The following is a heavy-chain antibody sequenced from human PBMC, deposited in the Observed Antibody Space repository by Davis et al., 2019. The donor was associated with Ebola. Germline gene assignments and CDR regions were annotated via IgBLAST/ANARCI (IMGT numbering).Heavy chain of an antibody. V-gene: IGHV4-39*07. J-gene: IGHJ3*01. Sequence: SETLSLTCTVSGGSISSYYWGWIRQPPGKGLEWIGSIYYSGSTYYNPSLKSRVTISIDTSKNQLSLRLTSVTAADTAVYYCAKAYMWWNVAFDLWGQGTMVTVSS. CDR3: AKAYMWWNVAFDL. D-gene: IGHD2-21*01. CDR2: IYYSGST. CDR1: GGSISSYY.